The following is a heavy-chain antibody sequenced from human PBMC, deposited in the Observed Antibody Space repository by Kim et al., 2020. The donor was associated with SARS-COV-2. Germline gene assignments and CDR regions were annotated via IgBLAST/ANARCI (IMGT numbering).Heavy chain of an antibody. J-gene: IGHJ6*02. Sequence: GGSLRLSCAASGFPFSSYGMHWVRQAPGKGLEWVAVIWYDGNNKYYADSVKGRFTISRDNSKNTLYLEMNSLRAEDTAMYYCAKEYSSLYYYFYGLDVWGQGTTVTVSS. D-gene: IGHD6-6*01. CDR2: IWYDGNNK. CDR3: AKEYSSLYYYFYGLDV. CDR1: GFPFSSYG. V-gene: IGHV3-33*06.